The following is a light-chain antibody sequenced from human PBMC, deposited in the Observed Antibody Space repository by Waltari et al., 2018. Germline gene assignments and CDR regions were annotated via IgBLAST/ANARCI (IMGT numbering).Light chain of an antibody. CDR3: SSYTSSSTYV. CDR1: STALRGYNS. Sequence: QSALTQPAPVSRSPGQSITISCPAPSTALRGYNSFSWYQQHPVKAPNLIIYDVSKRPSVVSNRFSGSKSGNTASLTISGLQAEDEADYYCSSYTSSSTYVFGTGTKVTVL. V-gene: IGLV2-14*01. J-gene: IGLJ1*01. CDR2: DVS.